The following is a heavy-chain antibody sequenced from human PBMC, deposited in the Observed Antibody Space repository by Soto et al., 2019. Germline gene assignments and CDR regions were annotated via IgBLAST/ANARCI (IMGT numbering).Heavy chain of an antibody. CDR3: ARDGSDGANYYGSGSYYYYYGMDV. D-gene: IGHD3-10*01. Sequence: SETLSLTCTVSGGSISSYYWSWIRQPPGKGLEWIGYIYYSGSTNYNPSLKSRVTISVDTSRNQFSLKLSSVTAADTAVYYCARDGSDGANYYGSGSYYYYYGMDVWGQGTTVTVSS. J-gene: IGHJ6*02. CDR1: GGSISSYY. V-gene: IGHV4-59*01. CDR2: IYYSGST.